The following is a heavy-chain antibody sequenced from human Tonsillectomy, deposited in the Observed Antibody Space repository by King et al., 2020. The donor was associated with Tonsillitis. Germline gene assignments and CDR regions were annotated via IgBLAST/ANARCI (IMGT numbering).Heavy chain of an antibody. J-gene: IGHJ4*02. CDR1: GGSISSGDYY. CDR3: ARGAYDYLWGSYRFLDY. CDR2: IYYRGST. Sequence: VQLQESGPGLVKPSQTLSLTCTVSGGSISSGDYYWSWIRQPPGKGLEWIVYIYYRGSTYYNPSLKIRVTISVDTSKNQFSLKLSSVTAADTAVYYCARGAYDYLWGSYRFLDYWGQGTLVTVSS. D-gene: IGHD3-16*02. V-gene: IGHV4-30-4*01.